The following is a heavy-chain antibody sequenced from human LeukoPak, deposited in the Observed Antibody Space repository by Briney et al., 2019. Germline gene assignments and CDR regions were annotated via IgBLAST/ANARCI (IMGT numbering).Heavy chain of an antibody. CDR1: GGSISSSNW. CDR2: IYHSGSA. D-gene: IGHD3-3*01. Sequence: PSGTLSLTCAVSGGSISSSNWWSWVRQPPGKGLEWIGQIYHSGSANYNPSLKSRVTISVDTSKNQFSLKLSSVTAADTAVYYCARREYDFWSGYYSTFDYWGQGTLVTVSS. J-gene: IGHJ4*02. CDR3: ARREYDFWSGYYSTFDY. V-gene: IGHV4-4*02.